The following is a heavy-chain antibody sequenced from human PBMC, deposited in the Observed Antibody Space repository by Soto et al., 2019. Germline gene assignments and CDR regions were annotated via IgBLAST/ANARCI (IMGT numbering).Heavy chain of an antibody. Sequence: QVQLVQSGAEVKKPGASVKVSCKASGYTFTAYYLHWVRQAPGQGPEWMGWLNPKSGGSSSSQNFQGRVTMTWDTSISTAYMELSRLTFDDTALYYCARPPIEKSAKDAFYFWGQGTTVTVSS. V-gene: IGHV1-2*02. CDR2: LNPKSGGS. J-gene: IGHJ3*01. D-gene: IGHD6-25*01. CDR1: GYTFTAYY. CDR3: ARPPIEKSAKDAFYF.